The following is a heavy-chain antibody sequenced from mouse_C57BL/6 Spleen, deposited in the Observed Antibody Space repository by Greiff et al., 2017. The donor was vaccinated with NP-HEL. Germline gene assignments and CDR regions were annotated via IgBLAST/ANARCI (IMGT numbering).Heavy chain of an antibody. D-gene: IGHD2-3*01. CDR1: GYTFTSYW. J-gene: IGHJ4*01. V-gene: IGHV1-55*01. CDR2: IYPGSGST. CDR3: ARRSDGYYVPAMDY. Sequence: QVQLQQPGAELVKPGASVKMSCKASGYTFTSYWITWVKQRPGQGLEWIGDIYPGSGSTNYNEKFKSKATLTVDTSSSTAYMQLSSLTAEDSAVYYSARRSDGYYVPAMDYWGQGTSVTVSS.